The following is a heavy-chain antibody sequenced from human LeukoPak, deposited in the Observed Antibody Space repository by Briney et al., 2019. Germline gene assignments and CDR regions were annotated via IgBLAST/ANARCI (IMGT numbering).Heavy chain of an antibody. Sequence: SQTLSLTCAISGDSVASNNGAWNWIRQSPSRGLEWLGRTYYRSKWYNDYAMPMKGRISINPDTSKNQFSLQVNSVTPEDTAMGTSGWYTFDYWGQGTLVTVSS. CDR2: TYYRSKWYN. J-gene: IGHJ4*02. CDR1: GDSVASNNGA. CDR3: GWYTFDY. V-gene: IGHV6-1*01. D-gene: IGHD6-19*01.